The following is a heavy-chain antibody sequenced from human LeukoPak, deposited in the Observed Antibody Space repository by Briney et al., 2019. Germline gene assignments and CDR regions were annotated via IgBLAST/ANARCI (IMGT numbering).Heavy chain of an antibody. V-gene: IGHV4-38-2*02. D-gene: IGHD6-19*01. Sequence: SEALSLTCSVSGYSISSAYYWGWIRQPPGKGLEWIGTMYHSGSTNYNPSLKSRVTISVDTSKNQFSLKLSSVTAADTAVYYCARGHLISSGWYSDAFGIWGQGTMVTVSS. CDR2: MYHSGST. J-gene: IGHJ3*02. CDR1: GYSISSAYY. CDR3: ARGHLISSGWYSDAFGI.